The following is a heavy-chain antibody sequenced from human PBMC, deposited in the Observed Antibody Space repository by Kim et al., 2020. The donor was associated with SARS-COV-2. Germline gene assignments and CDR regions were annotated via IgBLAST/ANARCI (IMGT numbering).Heavy chain of an antibody. CDR2: ITKTSSYI. CDR1: GFTFSAYS. V-gene: IGHV3-21*01. Sequence: GGSLRLSCAASGFTFSAYSMNWVRQAPGEGLEWVSSITKTSSYIFYADSVKGRFTISRDNAGSSLFLQMDNLRPEDTAMYYCVRVGFLCVWECNPFDNWG. J-gene: IGHJ4*01. CDR3: VRVGFLCVWECNPFDN. D-gene: IGHD3-3*01.